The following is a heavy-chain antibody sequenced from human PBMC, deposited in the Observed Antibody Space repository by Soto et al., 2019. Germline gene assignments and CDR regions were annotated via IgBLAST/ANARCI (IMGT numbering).Heavy chain of an antibody. Sequence: QVQLVESGGGVVQPGRSLRLSFAASGFTFSSYAMHWVRQAPGKGLEWVAVISYDGSNKYYADSVKGRITISRDNSKNTLYLQLKSLRAEDKEGYYCARGLVVAAQGGGYWGQGTLVTVSS. V-gene: IGHV3-30-3*01. CDR1: GFTFSSYA. CDR2: ISYDGSNK. D-gene: IGHD2-15*01. J-gene: IGHJ4*02. CDR3: ARGLVVAAQGGGY.